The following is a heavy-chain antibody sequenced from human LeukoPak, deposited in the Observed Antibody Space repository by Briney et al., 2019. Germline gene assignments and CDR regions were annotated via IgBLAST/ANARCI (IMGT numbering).Heavy chain of an antibody. V-gene: IGHV4-61*02. D-gene: IGHD3-22*01. Sequence: SQTLSLTCTVSGGSISSGSYYWSWIRQPAGKGLEWIGRIYTSGSTNYNPSLKTRVTKSVDTSKNQFSLKLSSVTAADTAVYYCARRSSGYYGRNIWGQGTMVTVSS. J-gene: IGHJ3*02. CDR1: GGSISSGSYY. CDR2: IYTSGST. CDR3: ARRSSGYYGRNI.